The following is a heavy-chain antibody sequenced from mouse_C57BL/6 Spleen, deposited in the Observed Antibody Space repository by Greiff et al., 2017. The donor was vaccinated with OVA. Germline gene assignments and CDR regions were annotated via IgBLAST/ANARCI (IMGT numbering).Heavy chain of an antibody. D-gene: IGHD2-12*01. CDR3: ARGPYYSSYYYAMDY. Sequence: EVQGVESGGGLVQPGGSLKLSCAASGFTFSDYYMYWVRQTPEKRLEWVAYISNGGGSTYYPDTVKGRFTISRDNAKNTLYLQMSRLKSEDTAMYYCARGPYYSSYYYAMDYWGQGTSVTVSS. V-gene: IGHV5-12*01. CDR1: GFTFSDYY. J-gene: IGHJ4*01. CDR2: ISNGGGST.